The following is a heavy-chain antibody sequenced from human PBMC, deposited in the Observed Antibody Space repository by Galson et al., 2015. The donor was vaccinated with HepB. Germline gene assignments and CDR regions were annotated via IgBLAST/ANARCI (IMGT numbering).Heavy chain of an antibody. Sequence: QSGAEVKKPGESLKISCKGSGYWFSRYWIGWVRQMPGKGLEWMGIIFPDDSDTRYSPSFQGRVTISTDKSINTAYLQWRSLEASDTAVYYCARADWTMVDPYYFDYWGQ. V-gene: IGHV5-51*01. CDR3: ARADWTMVDPYYFDY. J-gene: IGHJ4*02. D-gene: IGHD4/OR15-4a*01. CDR1: GYWFSRYW. CDR2: IFPDDSDT.